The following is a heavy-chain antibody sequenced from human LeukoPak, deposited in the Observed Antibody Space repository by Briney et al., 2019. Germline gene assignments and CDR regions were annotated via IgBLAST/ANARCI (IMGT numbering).Heavy chain of an antibody. CDR3: AIDYGDYAKYFQH. D-gene: IGHD4-17*01. Sequence: SETLSLTCTVSGGSVSSGSYYWSWIRQPPGKGLEWIGEIYHSGSTNYNPSLKSRVTISVDKSKNQFSLKLSSVTAADTAVYYCAIDYGDYAKYFQHWGQGTLVTVSS. CDR2: IYHSGST. CDR1: GGSVSSGSYY. V-gene: IGHV4-39*07. J-gene: IGHJ1*01.